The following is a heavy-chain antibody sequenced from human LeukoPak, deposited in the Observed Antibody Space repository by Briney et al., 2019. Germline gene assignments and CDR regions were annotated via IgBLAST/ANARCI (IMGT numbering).Heavy chain of an antibody. J-gene: IGHJ4*02. CDR1: GDSVSNNYAA. V-gene: IGHV6-1*01. CDR2: TYYRSKWYN. Sequence: SQTLSLTCAISGDSVSNNYAAWNWIRQSPSRGLEWLGRTYYRSKWYNDYAVSVKSRITIKPDTSKNQFSLQLSSVTPEDTAVYYCARVDRAISTTGTLGDWGQGTLVTVSS. CDR3: ARVDRAISTTGTLGD. D-gene: IGHD6-13*01.